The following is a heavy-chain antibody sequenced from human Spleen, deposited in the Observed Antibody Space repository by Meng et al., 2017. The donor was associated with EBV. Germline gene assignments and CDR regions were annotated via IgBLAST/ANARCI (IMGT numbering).Heavy chain of an antibody. V-gene: IGHV3-33*01. CDR1: GFTFSNYA. CDR2: ISFDSSNK. CDR3: ARDWSNGYSAYFDY. J-gene: IGHJ4*02. Sequence: QVQLVESGGGVVQPGRYLRLSGAASGFTFSNYAFYWVRQIPGKGLEWVAVISFDSSNKHYADSVKGRFTISRDNSKNTLYLQMISLRVEDTAVYYCARDWSNGYSAYFDYWGQGPLVTVSS. D-gene: IGHD2-2*03.